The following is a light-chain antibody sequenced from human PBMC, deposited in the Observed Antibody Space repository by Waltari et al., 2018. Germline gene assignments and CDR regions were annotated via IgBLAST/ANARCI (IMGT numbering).Light chain of an antibody. CDR2: DSS. V-gene: IGKV3-20*01. J-gene: IGKJ1*01. Sequence: EIILTQSPGPLSLSPGERATLACRSSQSLTKDLAWYQQKPGQAPRRLIYDSSIRATGIPDRFSGSGYGTDFSLNISRLEPEEYAVYYCQKYGSLPGTFGRGTKVEIK. CDR1: QSLTKD. CDR3: QKYGSLPGT.